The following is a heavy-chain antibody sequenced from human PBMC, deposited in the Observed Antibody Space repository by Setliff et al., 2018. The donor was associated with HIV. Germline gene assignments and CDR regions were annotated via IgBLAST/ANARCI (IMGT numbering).Heavy chain of an antibody. CDR2: VDPEDGET. Sequence: ASVKVSCKASGFTFTDYYMHWVQQAPGKGLEWMGRVDPEDGETIYAEKFQGRVTITADTSTDTAYMELSSLRSEDTAVYYCATRTTGSYYDYLDYWGQGTLVTVSS. CDR3: ATRTTGSYYDYLDY. CDR1: GFTFTDYY. V-gene: IGHV1-69-2*01. D-gene: IGHD1-26*01. J-gene: IGHJ4*02.